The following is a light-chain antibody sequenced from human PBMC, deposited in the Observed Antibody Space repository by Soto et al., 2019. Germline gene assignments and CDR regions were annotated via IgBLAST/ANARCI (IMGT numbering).Light chain of an antibody. CDR3: SSYTSSSTL. J-gene: IGLJ1*01. CDR1: GTDVGQYNY. Sequence: QSVLTQPPSASGSPGQSVTISCTGAGTDVGQYNYVSWYQQHPGKAPKLLIHHVSRRPSGISSRFSGSKSGNTASLTISGLQTEDEADYYCSSYTSSSTLFGTGTKVTVL. CDR2: HVS. V-gene: IGLV2-14*01.